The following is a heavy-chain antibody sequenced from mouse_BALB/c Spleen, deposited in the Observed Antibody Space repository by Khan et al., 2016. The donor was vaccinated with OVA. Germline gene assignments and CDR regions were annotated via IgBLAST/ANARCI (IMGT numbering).Heavy chain of an antibody. CDR2: IWAGGDT. V-gene: IGHV2-9*02. J-gene: IGHJ4*01. CDR1: GFSLTTYG. Sequence: VQLQESGPGLVAPSQSLSITCTVSGFSLTTYGVHWVRQPPGKGLEWLGVIWAGGDTNYNSALMSSLSIRKDNSKSHAFLKMHSLQTDDTAMCYCSRFYDGYYYTVDYWGQGTSVTVSS. D-gene: IGHD2-3*01. CDR3: SRFYDGYYYTVDY.